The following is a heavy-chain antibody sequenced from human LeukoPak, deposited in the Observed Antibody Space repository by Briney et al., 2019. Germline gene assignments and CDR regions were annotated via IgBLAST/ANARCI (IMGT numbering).Heavy chain of an antibody. D-gene: IGHD6-13*01. CDR1: GFTFSSYA. CDR2: IWYDGTSK. J-gene: IGHJ4*02. CDR3: ARSQSSSLIDY. V-gene: IGHV3-33*08. Sequence: GGSLRLSCAASGFTFSSYAMSWVRQAPGKGLEWVAVIWYDGTSKDYADSVKGRFTFSRDNSKNTLYLQMNSLTVEDTAVYYCARSQSSSLIDYWGQGTLVTVSS.